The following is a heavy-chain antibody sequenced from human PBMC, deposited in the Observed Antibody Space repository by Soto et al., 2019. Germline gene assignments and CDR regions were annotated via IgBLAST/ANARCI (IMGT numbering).Heavy chain of an antibody. CDR1: GAALNSGHYY. V-gene: IGHV4-31*03. CDR2: IYVTGAV. Sequence: AXETLSITCSVSGAALNSGHYYWSWIRQVPGKGLEWIGHIYVTGAVDYNPSLRGRITISQDTSERQFSLNLRLVTAADTAVYYCASLRIATNNYKWSEPWGQGTLVTVSS. J-gene: IGHJ5*02. D-gene: IGHD2-21*01. CDR3: ASLRIATNNYKWSEP.